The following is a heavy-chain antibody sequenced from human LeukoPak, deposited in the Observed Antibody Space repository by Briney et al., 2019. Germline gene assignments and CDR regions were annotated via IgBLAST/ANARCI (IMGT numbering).Heavy chain of an antibody. CDR3: ARETSLAGFASGLGFNY. CDR1: GGSISSYY. V-gene: IGHV4-59*01. D-gene: IGHD6-19*01. J-gene: IGHJ4*02. CDR2: IHHSGTT. Sequence: SETLSLTCTVSGGSISSYYWSWIRQPPGKGLEWIGYIHHSGTTNYNPSLKSRVTMSIDTSKNHFSLKLTSVTAADTATYYCARETSLAGFASGLGFNYWGQGILVTVSS.